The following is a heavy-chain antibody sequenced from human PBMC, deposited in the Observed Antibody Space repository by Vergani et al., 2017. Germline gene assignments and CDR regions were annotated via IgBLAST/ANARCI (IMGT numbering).Heavy chain of an antibody. D-gene: IGHD3-9*01. CDR3: ARDFTVLDR. V-gene: IGHV3-74*01. CDR1: GFTFNSYW. CDR2: ISSDGSMA. Sequence: EVQLVESGGGLVHPGGSLRLSCEASGFTFNSYWMHWVRQVPGQGLVWVSRISSDGSMAHYADSVKGRFNISRDNMKKTLYLQMNRLGAEDTAVYFCARDFTVLDRWGQGALVTVS. J-gene: IGHJ4*02.